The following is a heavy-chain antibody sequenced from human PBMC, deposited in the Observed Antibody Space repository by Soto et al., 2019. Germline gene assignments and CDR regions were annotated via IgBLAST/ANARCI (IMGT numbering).Heavy chain of an antibody. CDR1: GFTFSSYG. V-gene: IGHV3-33*01. D-gene: IGHD6-19*01. CDR2: IWYDGSNK. J-gene: IGHJ4*02. CDR3: ARGGPYSGGWYSFRFDY. Sequence: QVQLVESGGGVVQPGRSLRLSCAASGFTFSSYGMHWVRQAPGKGLEWVAVIWYDGSNKYYADSVKGRFTISRDNSKNTLYLQMNSLRAEDTAVYYCARGGPYSGGWYSFRFDYWGQGTLVTVSS.